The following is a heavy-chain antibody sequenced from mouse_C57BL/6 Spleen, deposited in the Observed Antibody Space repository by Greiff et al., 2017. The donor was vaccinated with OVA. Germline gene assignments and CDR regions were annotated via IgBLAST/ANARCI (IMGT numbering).Heavy chain of an antibody. V-gene: IGHV1-61*01. D-gene: IGHD2-1*01. CDR3: ARDYYGNYVRAMDY. J-gene: IGHJ4*01. Sequence: QVQLQQPGAELVRPGSSVKLSCKASGYTFTSYWMDWVKQRPGQGLEWIGNIYPSDSEPHYNQKFKDKATLTVDKYSSTAYMQLSSLTSEDSAVYYGARDYYGNYVRAMDYWGQGTSVTVSS. CDR1: GYTFTSYW. CDR2: IYPSDSEP.